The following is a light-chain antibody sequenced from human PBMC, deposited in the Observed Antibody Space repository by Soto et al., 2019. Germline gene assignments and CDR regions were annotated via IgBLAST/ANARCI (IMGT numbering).Light chain of an antibody. V-gene: IGKV3-20*01. Sequence: EIVLTQSPGTLSLSPGERATLSCRASQSVINSYLAWYQQKPGQAPRLLMYDASNRATGIPDRFSGSGSGTDFTLTSSRLEPEDFAVYYRQQYGSSTWTFGQGTKVGI. CDR2: DAS. CDR1: QSVINSY. J-gene: IGKJ1*01. CDR3: QQYGSSTWT.